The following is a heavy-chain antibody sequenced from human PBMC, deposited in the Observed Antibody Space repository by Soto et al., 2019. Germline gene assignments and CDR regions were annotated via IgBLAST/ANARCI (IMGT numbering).Heavy chain of an antibody. V-gene: IGHV4-39*01. Sequence: SATLSVTGTGSGVSISSSSYYWGWIRQPPGKGLEWIGSIYYSGSTYYNPSLKSRVTISVDTSKNQFSLKLSSVTAADTAVYYCARLGKQLAPGYYYFGMDVWGQGTTVTVSS. CDR3: ARLGKQLAPGYYYFGMDV. CDR1: GVSISSSSYY. CDR2: IYYSGST. J-gene: IGHJ6*02. D-gene: IGHD6-6*01.